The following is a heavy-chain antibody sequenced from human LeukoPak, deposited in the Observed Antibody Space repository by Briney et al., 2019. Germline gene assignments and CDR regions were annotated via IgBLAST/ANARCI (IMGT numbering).Heavy chain of an antibody. J-gene: IGHJ6*03. V-gene: IGHV4-61*02. CDR2: IYTSGST. Sequence: SETLSLTCTVSGGSISSGSYYWSWIRQPAGKGLEWIGRIYTSGSTNYNPSLKSRVTIPVDTSKNQFSLKLSSVTVADTAVYYCARDFKGDYYYYYMDVWGKGTTVTVSS. CDR3: ARDFKGDYYYYYMDV. CDR1: GGSISSGSYY.